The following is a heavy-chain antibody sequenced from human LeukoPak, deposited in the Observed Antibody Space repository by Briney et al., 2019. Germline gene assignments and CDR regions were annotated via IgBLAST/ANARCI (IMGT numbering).Heavy chain of an antibody. CDR1: GLTFSSYS. D-gene: IGHD3-3*01. Sequence: GGSLRLSCAASGLTFSSYSMNWVRQAPGKGLEWVLYISSSSSTIYYADSVKGRFTISRDNAKNSLYLQMNSLRAEDTAVYYCARDSSITIFGVVLNWFDPWGQGTLVTVSS. CDR3: ARDSSITIFGVVLNWFDP. V-gene: IGHV3-48*01. J-gene: IGHJ5*02. CDR2: ISSSSSTI.